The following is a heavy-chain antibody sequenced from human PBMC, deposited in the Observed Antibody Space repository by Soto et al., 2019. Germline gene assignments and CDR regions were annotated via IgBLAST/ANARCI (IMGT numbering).Heavy chain of an antibody. J-gene: IGHJ4*02. CDR3: AKLGYYDSSGRNNDY. V-gene: IGHV3-30*18. D-gene: IGHD3-22*01. Sequence: GGSLRLSCAASGFTFSSYGMHWVRQAPGKGLEWVAVISYDGSNKYYADSVMGRFTISRDNSKNTLYLQMNSLRAEDTAVYYCAKLGYYDSSGRNNDYWGQGT. CDR1: GFTFSSYG. CDR2: ISYDGSNK.